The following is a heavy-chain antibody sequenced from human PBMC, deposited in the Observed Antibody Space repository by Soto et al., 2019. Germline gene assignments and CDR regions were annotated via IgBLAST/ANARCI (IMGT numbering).Heavy chain of an antibody. Sequence: EVQLLESGGGLVQPGGSLRLSCAASGFTFSSYAMSWVRQAPGRGLEWVSGISNSGDSTKYADAVKGRFTISRDNSKSTVYLQLNILRAEDTAVYYCANGWFGELLFDYWGQGTLVTVSS. J-gene: IGHJ4*02. V-gene: IGHV3-23*01. CDR1: GFTFSSYA. CDR2: ISNSGDST. CDR3: ANGWFGELLFDY. D-gene: IGHD3-10*01.